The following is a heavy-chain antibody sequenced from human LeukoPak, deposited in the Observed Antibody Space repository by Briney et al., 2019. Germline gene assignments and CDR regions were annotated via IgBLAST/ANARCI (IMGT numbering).Heavy chain of an antibody. CDR3: AKVLVPRVATTYLDC. CDR1: GHKSNSYA. J-gene: IGHJ4*02. D-gene: IGHD5-12*01. Sequence: PGRSLRLSCAASGHKSNSYAMVWVRHAPGKGLEWVSGITDSGGTTSYADSVKGRFTIPRDNSKSTPYLQMNSLRAEDTAIYYCAKVLVPRVATTYLDCWGQGTLVTV. V-gene: IGHV3-23*01. CDR2: ITDSGGTT.